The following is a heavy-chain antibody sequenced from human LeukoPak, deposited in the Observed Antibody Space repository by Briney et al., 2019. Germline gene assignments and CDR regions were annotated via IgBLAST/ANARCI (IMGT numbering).Heavy chain of an antibody. J-gene: IGHJ5*02. D-gene: IGHD6-19*01. Sequence: SETLSLTCTVSGVSISTYYWSWIRQPPGKGLEWIGCIYCSGNTNNSPSLKSRVTISVDTSKNQFSLKLSSVTAADTAVYYCARHSTSGWNWFDPWGQGTLVTVSS. CDR1: GVSISTYY. CDR2: IYCSGNT. CDR3: ARHSTSGWNWFDP. V-gene: IGHV4-59*08.